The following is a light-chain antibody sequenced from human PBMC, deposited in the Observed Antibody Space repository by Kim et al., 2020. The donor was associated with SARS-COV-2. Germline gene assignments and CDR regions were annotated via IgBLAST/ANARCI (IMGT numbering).Light chain of an antibody. J-gene: IGLJ1*01. CDR3: GTWDSSLRGV. CDR2: DNN. V-gene: IGLV1-51*01. CDR1: SSNIGNNY. Sequence: PGRNVTITCSGSSSNIGNNYVSWYQQLPATAPKLLIYDNNKRPSGIPDRFSGSKSGTSATLSITGLQTGDEADYYCGTWDSSLRGVFGTGTKVTVL.